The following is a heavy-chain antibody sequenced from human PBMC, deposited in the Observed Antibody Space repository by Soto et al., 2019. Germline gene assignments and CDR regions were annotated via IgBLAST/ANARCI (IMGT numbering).Heavy chain of an antibody. D-gene: IGHD6-19*01. Sequence: QVQLVESGGGVVQPGRSLRLSCAASGFTFSSYAIHWVRQAPGKGLEWVAVISYDGSNKYYADSVKGRFTISRDNSKNTLYLQMNSLRGDDTAVYYWARDHGRGSSAWYLDYWGQGTLVTVSS. J-gene: IGHJ4*02. V-gene: IGHV3-30-3*01. CDR2: ISYDGSNK. CDR1: GFTFSSYA. CDR3: ARDHGRGSSAWYLDY.